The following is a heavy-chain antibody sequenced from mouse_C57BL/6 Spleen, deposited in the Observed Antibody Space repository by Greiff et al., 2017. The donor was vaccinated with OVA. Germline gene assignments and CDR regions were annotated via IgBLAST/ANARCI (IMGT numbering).Heavy chain of an antibody. Sequence: VQLQQSGPELVKPGASVKISCKASGYAFTDYYMNWVKQSHGKSLEWIGDINPNNGGTSYNQKFKGKATLTVDKSSSTAYMELSSLTSEDSAVYYCARSIDYYGSSQGYFDYWGQGTTLTASS. V-gene: IGHV1-26*01. D-gene: IGHD1-1*01. CDR1: GYAFTDYY. J-gene: IGHJ2*01. CDR3: ARSIDYYGSSQGYFDY. CDR2: INPNNGGT.